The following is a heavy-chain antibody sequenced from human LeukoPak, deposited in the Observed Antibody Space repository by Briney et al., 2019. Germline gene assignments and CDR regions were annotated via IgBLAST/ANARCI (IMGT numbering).Heavy chain of an antibody. CDR2: INHSGST. D-gene: IGHD3-9*01. CDR3: ARSELRYFDWLNWFDP. V-gene: IGHV4-34*01. Sequence: SETLSLTCAVYGGSFSGYYWSWIRQPPGKGLEWIGEINHSGSTNYNPSLKSRVTISVDTSKNQFSLKLSSVTAADTAVYYCARSELRYFDWLNWFDPWGQGTLVTVSS. CDR1: GGSFSGYY. J-gene: IGHJ5*02.